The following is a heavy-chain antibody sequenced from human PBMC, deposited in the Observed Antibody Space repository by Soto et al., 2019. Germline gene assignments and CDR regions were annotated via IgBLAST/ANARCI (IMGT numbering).Heavy chain of an antibody. CDR1: GFTFSSYD. J-gene: IGHJ6*03. D-gene: IGHD2-2*01. Sequence: GGSLRLSCAASGFTFSSYDMHWVRQATGKGLEWVSAIGTAGDTYYPGSVKGRFTISRENAKNSLYLQMNSLRAGDTTVYYCARGGRTSGKDYYYMDVWGKGTTVTVSS. CDR2: IGTAGDT. V-gene: IGHV3-13*01. CDR3: ARGGRTSGKDYYYMDV.